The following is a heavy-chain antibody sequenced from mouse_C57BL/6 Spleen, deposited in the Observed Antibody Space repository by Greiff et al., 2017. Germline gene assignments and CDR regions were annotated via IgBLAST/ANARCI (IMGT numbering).Heavy chain of an antibody. V-gene: IGHV1-54*01. D-gene: IGHD2-3*01. CDR2: INPGSGGT. J-gene: IGHJ1*03. CDR3: ARGGLLRTDWYFDV. Sequence: QVHVKQSGAELVRPGTSVKVSCKASGYAFTNYLIEWVKQRPGQGLEWIGVINPGSGGTNYNEKFKGKATLTADKSSSTAYMQLSSLTSEDSAVYFCARGGLLRTDWYFDVWGTGTTVTVSS. CDR1: GYAFTNYL.